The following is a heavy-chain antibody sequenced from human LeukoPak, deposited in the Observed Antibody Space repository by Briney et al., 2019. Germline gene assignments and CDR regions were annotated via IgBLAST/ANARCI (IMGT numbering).Heavy chain of an antibody. Sequence: PGGSLRLSCAASGFSFSIYSMNWVRQAPGKGLGWVSYISSSSSAIYYADSVKGRFTISRDNAKNSVYLQMNSLRGEDTAVYYCARVKTAMDIDYWGQGTLVTVSS. CDR1: GFSFSIYS. CDR2: ISSSSSAI. J-gene: IGHJ4*02. V-gene: IGHV3-48*01. CDR3: ARVKTAMDIDY. D-gene: IGHD5-18*01.